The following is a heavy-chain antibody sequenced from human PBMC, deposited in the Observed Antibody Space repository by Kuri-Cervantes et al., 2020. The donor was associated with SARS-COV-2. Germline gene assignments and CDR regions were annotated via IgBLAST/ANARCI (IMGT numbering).Heavy chain of an antibody. V-gene: IGHV4-4*07. CDR3: ARWTQQLVDGWYFDL. D-gene: IGHD6-13*01. Sequence: SETLSLTCTDSGGSISSYYWSWIRQPAGRGLEWIGRIYTSGSTNYNPSLKSRVTMSVDTSKNQFSLKLSSVTAADTAVYYCARWTQQLVDGWYFDLWGRGTLVTVSS. J-gene: IGHJ2*01. CDR1: GGSISSYY. CDR2: IYTSGST.